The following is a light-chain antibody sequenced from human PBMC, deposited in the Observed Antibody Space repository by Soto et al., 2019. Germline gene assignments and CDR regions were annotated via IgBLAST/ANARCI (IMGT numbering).Light chain of an antibody. CDR2: GAS. J-gene: IGKJ5*01. CDR3: QQRRSWQVT. Sequence: EIVMTQSPATLSVSPWDRATLSCRASQSVSTNLAWYQQKPGQAPRLLIYGASTRATGIPARFSGSGSGTDFTLTITRLEPGDFAVYYCQQRRSWQVTFGQGTRLEIK. CDR1: QSVSTN. V-gene: IGKV3-15*01.